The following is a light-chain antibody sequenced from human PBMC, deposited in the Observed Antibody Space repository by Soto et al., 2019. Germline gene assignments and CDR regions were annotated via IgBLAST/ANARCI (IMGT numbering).Light chain of an antibody. CDR3: SSYINTNTLV. CDR2: EVS. V-gene: IGLV2-14*01. J-gene: IGLJ2*01. CDR1: SSDVGDYNS. Sequence: QSALTQPASVSGSPGQSIAISCTGTSSDVGDYNSVSWYQQHPGKVPKLVIFEVSNRPSGVSNRFSGSKSGNTASLTISGLQAEDEDDYLCSSYINTNTLVFGGGT.